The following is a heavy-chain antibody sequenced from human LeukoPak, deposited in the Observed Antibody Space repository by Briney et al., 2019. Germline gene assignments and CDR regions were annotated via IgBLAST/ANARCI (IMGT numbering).Heavy chain of an antibody. Sequence: GRSLRLSCAASGFTFSSYAMYWVRQAPGKGLEWVAVISYDGSNKYYADSVKGRFTISRDNSKNTLYLQMNSLRAEDTAVYYCARDQSPVEMATMPDYWGQGTLVTVSS. CDR2: ISYDGSNK. J-gene: IGHJ4*02. V-gene: IGHV3-30-3*01. CDR1: GFTFSSYA. D-gene: IGHD5-24*01. CDR3: ARDQSPVEMATMPDY.